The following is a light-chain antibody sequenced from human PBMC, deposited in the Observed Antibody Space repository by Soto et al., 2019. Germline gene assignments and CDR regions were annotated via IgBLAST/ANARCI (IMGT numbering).Light chain of an antibody. V-gene: IGKV1-39*01. Sequence: DIQMTQSPSSLSASVGDRVTITCRASQTISRNLNWYQQKPGKALKLLIYAASSLQSGVPSTFSGSGSGTDFTLTISSLQPEDFATYYCQQSYSTPITFGPGTKVDIK. J-gene: IGKJ3*01. CDR1: QTISRN. CDR3: QQSYSTPIT. CDR2: AAS.